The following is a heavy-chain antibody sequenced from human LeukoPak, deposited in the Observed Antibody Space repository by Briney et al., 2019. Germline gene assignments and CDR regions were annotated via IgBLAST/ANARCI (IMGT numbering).Heavy chain of an antibody. Sequence: GGSLRLSCAASGFTFSSYEMNWVRQAPGKGLEWVSAISGSGGSTYYADSVKGRFTISRDNSKNTLYLQMNSLRAEDTAVYYCAKECGRNSGYALCYWGQGTLVTVSS. CDR1: GFTFSSYE. V-gene: IGHV3-23*01. D-gene: IGHD5-12*01. CDR2: ISGSGGST. CDR3: AKECGRNSGYALCY. J-gene: IGHJ4*02.